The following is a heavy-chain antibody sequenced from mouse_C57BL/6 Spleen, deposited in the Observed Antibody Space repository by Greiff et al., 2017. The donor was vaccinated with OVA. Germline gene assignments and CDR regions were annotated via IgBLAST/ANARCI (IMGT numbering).Heavy chain of an antibody. J-gene: IGHJ4*01. Sequence: QVQLQQPGAELVRPGSSVKLSCKASGYTFTSYWMDWVKQRPGQGLEWIGNIYPSDSETHYNQKFKDKATLTVDKSSSTAYMQLSSLTSEDSAVYYCARTAQATLMDYWGQGTSVTVSS. D-gene: IGHD3-2*02. CDR1: GYTFTSYW. V-gene: IGHV1-61*01. CDR3: ARTAQATLMDY. CDR2: IYPSDSET.